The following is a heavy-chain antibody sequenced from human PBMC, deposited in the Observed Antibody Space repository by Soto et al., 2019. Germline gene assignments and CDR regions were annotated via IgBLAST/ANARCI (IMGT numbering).Heavy chain of an antibody. CDR2: IYYSGST. CDR3: ARDAPAAYYDETTDAFDI. CDR1: GGSISSGGYY. V-gene: IGHV4-31*03. J-gene: IGHJ3*02. Sequence: SETLSLTCTVSGGSISSGGYYWSWIRQHPGKGLEWIGYIYYSGSTYYNPSLKSRVTISVDTSKNQFSLKLSSVTAADTAVYYCARDAPAAYYDETTDAFDIWGQGTMVTVSS. D-gene: IGHD3-22*01.